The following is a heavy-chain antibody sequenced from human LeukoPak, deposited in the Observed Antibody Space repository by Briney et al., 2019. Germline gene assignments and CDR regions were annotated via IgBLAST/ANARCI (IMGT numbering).Heavy chain of an antibody. D-gene: IGHD3-9*01. Sequence: SETLSVTSTVSGGSISSYYWSWIRQPPGKGLEWIGYIYYSGSTNYNPSLKSRVTISVDTSKNQFSLKPSSVTAADTAVYYCARSNYDILTGYSGWFDPWGQGTLVTVSS. CDR1: GGSISSYY. J-gene: IGHJ5*02. CDR3: ARSNYDILTGYSGWFDP. V-gene: IGHV4-59*08. CDR2: IYYSGST.